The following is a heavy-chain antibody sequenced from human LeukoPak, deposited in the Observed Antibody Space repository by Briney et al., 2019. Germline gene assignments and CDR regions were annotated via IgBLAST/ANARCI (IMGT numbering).Heavy chain of an antibody. CDR3: ARKGIAAAVDY. J-gene: IGHJ4*02. CDR1: GGSFSGYY. CDR2: INPSGST. V-gene: IGHV4-34*01. D-gene: IGHD6-13*01. Sequence: KPSETLSLTCAVYGGSFSGYYWSWIRQPPGKGLEWIGEINPSGSTNYNPSLKSRVTISVDTSKNQFSLKLSSVTAADTAVYYCARKGIAAAVDYWGQGTLVTVSS.